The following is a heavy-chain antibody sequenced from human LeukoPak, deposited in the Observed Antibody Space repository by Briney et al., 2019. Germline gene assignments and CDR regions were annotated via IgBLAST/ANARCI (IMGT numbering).Heavy chain of an antibody. CDR3: ARDAPGIAAAQ. CDR1: GYTFTGYY. V-gene: IGHV1-2*02. J-gene: IGHJ4*02. D-gene: IGHD6-13*01. CDR2: INPNSGDT. Sequence: GASVKVSCKASGYTFTGYYFHWVRQAPGQGLEWMGWINPNSGDTKYAQNFQGRVTMTRDTSISTAYMELSSLRSDDTAVYYCARDAPGIAAAQWGQGTLVTVSS.